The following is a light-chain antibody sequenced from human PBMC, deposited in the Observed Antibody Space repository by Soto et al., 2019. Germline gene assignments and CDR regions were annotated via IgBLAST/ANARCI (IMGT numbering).Light chain of an antibody. CDR2: GAS. Sequence: EIVMTQSPATLSVSPGERATLSCRASQSVSSNLAWYQQKPGQAPRLLIYGASSRATGVPDRFSGSGSGTDSTLTISRLEPEDFAVYYCQQYGSSPRMFGQGTKVDIK. CDR1: QSVSSN. CDR3: QQYGSSPRM. V-gene: IGKV3-20*01. J-gene: IGKJ1*01.